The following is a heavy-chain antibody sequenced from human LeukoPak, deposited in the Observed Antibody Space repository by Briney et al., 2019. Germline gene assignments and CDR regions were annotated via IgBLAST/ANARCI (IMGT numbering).Heavy chain of an antibody. J-gene: IGHJ4*02. CDR2: IYYSGST. V-gene: IGHV4-59*12. D-gene: IGHD3-10*01. Sequence: SETLSLTCTVSGGSISSYYWSWIRQPPGKGLEWIGYIYYSGSTNYNPSLKSRVTISVDTSKNQFSLKLSSVTAADTAVYYCARGSGRLNSRFGESYFDYWGQGTLVTVSS. CDR3: ARGSGRLNSRFGESYFDY. CDR1: GGSISSYY.